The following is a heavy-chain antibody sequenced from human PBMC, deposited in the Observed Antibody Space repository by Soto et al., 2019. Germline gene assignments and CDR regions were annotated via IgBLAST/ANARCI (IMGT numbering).Heavy chain of an antibody. Sequence: GGSLRLSCAASGFTFGTYGMHWVRQAPGKGLQWVAVIWYDGSKKYYADSVKGRFTISRDNSKNTLYLQMNSLRAEDTAVYYCARDLYYDKSGYWSLDYWGQGTMVTVSS. CDR2: IWYDGSKK. CDR1: GFTFGTYG. J-gene: IGHJ4*03. D-gene: IGHD3-22*01. CDR3: ARDLYYDKSGYWSLDY. V-gene: IGHV3-33*01.